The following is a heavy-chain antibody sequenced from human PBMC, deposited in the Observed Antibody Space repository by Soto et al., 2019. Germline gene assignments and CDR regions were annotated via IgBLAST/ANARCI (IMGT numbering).Heavy chain of an antibody. CDR2: IIPIFGTA. J-gene: IGHJ6*02. CDR3: ARYCTNGVCYTWGNYYYGMDV. Sequence: QVQLVQSGAEVKKPGSSVKVSCKASGGTFSSYAISWVRQAPGQGLEWMGGIIPIFGTANYAQKFQGRVPITADESTSTAYMELSSLRSEDTAVYYCARYCTNGVCYTWGNYYYGMDVWGQGTTVTVSS. CDR1: GGTFSSYA. D-gene: IGHD2-8*01. V-gene: IGHV1-69*01.